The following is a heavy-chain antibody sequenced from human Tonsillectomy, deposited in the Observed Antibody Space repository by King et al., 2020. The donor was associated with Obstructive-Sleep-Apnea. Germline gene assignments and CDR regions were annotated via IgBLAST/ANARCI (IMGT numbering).Heavy chain of an antibody. CDR3: TKMRAGDFWSGVDY. V-gene: IGHV3-49*03. CDR2: IRAKAFGGTT. CDR1: GFTFGDYA. J-gene: IGHJ4*02. D-gene: IGHD3-3*01. Sequence: QLVQSGGDLVQPGRSLRLSCTTSGFTFGDYAMSWFRQAPEKGLEWVGLIRAKAFGGTTEYAASVKGRFTISRDDSKSIAYLQMNSLKTEDTAVHYCTKMRAGDFWSGVDYWGQGTLVTVSS.